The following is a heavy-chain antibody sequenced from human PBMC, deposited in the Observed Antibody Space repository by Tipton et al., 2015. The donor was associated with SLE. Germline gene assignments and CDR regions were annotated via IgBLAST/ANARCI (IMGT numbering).Heavy chain of an antibody. V-gene: IGHV4-59*01. CDR2: IYYSGST. Sequence: LRLSCTVSGGSISSYYWSWIRQPPGKGLEWIGYIYYSGSTNYNPSLKSRVTISVDTSKNQFSLKLSSVTAADTAVYYCARDTRDSSPLSWVIDYWGQGTLVTVSS. CDR3: ARDTRDSSPLSWVIDY. CDR1: GGSISSYY. J-gene: IGHJ4*02. D-gene: IGHD6-19*01.